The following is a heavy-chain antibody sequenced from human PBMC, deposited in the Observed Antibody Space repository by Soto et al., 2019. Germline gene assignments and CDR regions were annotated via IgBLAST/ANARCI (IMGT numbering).Heavy chain of an antibody. J-gene: IGHJ5*02. CDR2: INAGNGNT. CDR1: GYTFTNYA. CDR3: ARGSGLNGFDP. D-gene: IGHD3-10*01. Sequence: QVKLVQSGAEVKKPGASVKVSCKASGYTFTNYAMHWVRQAPGQRLEWMGWINAGNGNTKYSQKFQGRVTITRDTTASTGYMKLSSLRSEDTVVHFSARGSGLNGFDPWGPGTLVRDSS. V-gene: IGHV1-3*01.